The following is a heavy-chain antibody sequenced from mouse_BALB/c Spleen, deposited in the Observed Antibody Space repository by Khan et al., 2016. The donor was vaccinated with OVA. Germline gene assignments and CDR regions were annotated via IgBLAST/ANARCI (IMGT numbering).Heavy chain of an antibody. CDR1: GYTFTDYV. J-gene: IGHJ3*01. Sequence: QMQLEESGPELVKPGASVKMSCKASGYTFTDYVITWVKQRTGQGLEWIGEIYPGSGSAYYNEKFKDKATLTADKSSDTAYMQRISLTSGDAAGYFCARSYDGAWFAYWGQGTLVTASA. D-gene: IGHD1-1*01. CDR2: IYPGSGSA. CDR3: ARSYDGAWFAY. V-gene: IGHV1-77*01.